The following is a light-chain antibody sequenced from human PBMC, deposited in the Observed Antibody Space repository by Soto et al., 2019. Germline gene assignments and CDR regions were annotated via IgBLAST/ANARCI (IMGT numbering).Light chain of an antibody. V-gene: IGKV1-5*03. CDR1: QTISNW. CDR2: KAS. CDR3: QQYNSYPYT. J-gene: IGKJ2*01. Sequence: DIQMTQSPSTLSASVGDGVTITCRASQTISNWLAWYQRKPGKAPDLLIYKASSLEIGVPSRFSGSGSGTEFTLTISSLQPHDFATYYCQQYNSYPYTFGQGTKLEIK.